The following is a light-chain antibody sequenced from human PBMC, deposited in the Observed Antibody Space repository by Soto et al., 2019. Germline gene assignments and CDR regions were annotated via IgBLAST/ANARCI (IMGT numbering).Light chain of an antibody. CDR3: SSYTSTSTWV. V-gene: IGLV2-14*01. CDR1: SSNVGGYNY. J-gene: IGLJ3*02. CDR2: EVS. Sequence: QSALTQPASVSGSPGQSITISCTVTSSNVGGYNYVSWYQQHPGKAPKLIIYEVSNRPSRVSNRFSGSKSANTASLTISGLQAEDEADYYCSSYTSTSTWVFGGGTKLTVL.